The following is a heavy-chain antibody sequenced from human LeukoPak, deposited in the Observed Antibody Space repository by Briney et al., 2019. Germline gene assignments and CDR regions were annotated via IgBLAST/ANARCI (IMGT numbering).Heavy chain of an antibody. CDR2: IYSGGST. V-gene: IGHV3-53*01. J-gene: IGHJ3*02. CDR3: ARDLRWDYYDSSGYYSKNHDAFDI. D-gene: IGHD3-22*01. CDR1: GFTFSSYW. Sequence: GGSLRLSCAASGFTFSSYWMHWVRQAPGKGLEWVSVIYSGGSTYYADSVKGRFTISRDNSKNTLYLQMNSLRAEDTAVYYCARDLRWDYYDSSGYYSKNHDAFDIWGQGTMVTVSS.